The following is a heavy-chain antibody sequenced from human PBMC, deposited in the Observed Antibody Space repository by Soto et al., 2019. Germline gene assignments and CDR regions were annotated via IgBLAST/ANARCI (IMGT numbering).Heavy chain of an antibody. V-gene: IGHV6-1*01. CDR1: GDSVSITSVG. Sequence: QTRSLTLALSGDSVSITSVGWNWIRQSPARGLEWLGRTYCRSKWYNEYAISDKSRITLKPDTSKNQISLRLNSGTAEDSAVCYCAGVVDVCYWGRGTPGTVSP. CDR2: TYCRSKWYN. CDR3: AGVVDVCY. D-gene: IGHD2-15*01. J-gene: IGHJ4*02.